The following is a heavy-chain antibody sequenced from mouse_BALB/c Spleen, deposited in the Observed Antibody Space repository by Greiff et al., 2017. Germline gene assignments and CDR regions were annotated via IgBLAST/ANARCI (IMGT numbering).Heavy chain of an antibody. CDR1: GFNIKDYY. D-gene: IGHD1-1*01. CDR2: IDPENGNT. V-gene: IGHV14-1*02. Sequence: EVQLQESGAELVRPGALVKLSCKASGFNIKDYYMHWVKQRPEQGLEWIGWIDPENGNTIYDPKFQDKATLTADKSSSTAYMQLSSLTSEDSAVYYCARSTVVARHYFDYWGQGTTLTVSS. CDR3: ARSTVVARHYFDY. J-gene: IGHJ2*01.